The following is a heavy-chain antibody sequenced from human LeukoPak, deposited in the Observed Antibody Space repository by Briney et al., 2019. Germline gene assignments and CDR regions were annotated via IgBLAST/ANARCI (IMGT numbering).Heavy chain of an antibody. V-gene: IGHV3-23*01. CDR2: ISGSGGST. D-gene: IGHD3-22*01. J-gene: IGHJ4*02. CDR3: AKADDSSGYYSGCFDY. Sequence: GGVLRLSCAASGFTFSSYAMSWVRQAPGKGLEWVSAISGSGGSTYYADSVKGRFTISRDNCKNTLYLQMNSLRAEDTAVYYCAKADDSSGYYSGCFDYWGQGTLVTVSS. CDR1: GFTFSSYA.